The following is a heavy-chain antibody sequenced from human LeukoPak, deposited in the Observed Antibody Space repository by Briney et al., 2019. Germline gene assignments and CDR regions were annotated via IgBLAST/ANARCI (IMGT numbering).Heavy chain of an antibody. D-gene: IGHD3-10*01. Sequence: SETLSLTCTVSGDSISSSYHYWGWIRQPPGKGLEWTGSITHSGSTDYNPPLTGRVTISKDTSKNQFFLKLNSVTAADTAVYYCARGVSYGSGPDYYYYMDVWGKGTTVTVPS. CDR1: GDSISSSYHY. J-gene: IGHJ6*03. CDR2: ITHSGST. CDR3: ARGVSYGSGPDYYYYMDV. V-gene: IGHV4-39*07.